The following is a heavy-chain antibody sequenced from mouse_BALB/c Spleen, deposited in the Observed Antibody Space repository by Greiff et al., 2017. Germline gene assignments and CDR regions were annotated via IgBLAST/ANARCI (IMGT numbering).Heavy chain of an antibody. D-gene: IGHD1-1*01. CDR1: GFTFSSYA. CDR2: ISSGGST. V-gene: IGHV5-6-5*01. Sequence: EVMLVESGGGLVKPGGSLKLSCAASGFTFSSYAMSWVRQTPEKRLEWVASISSGGSTYYPDSVKGRFTISRDNARNILYLQMSSLRSEDTAMYYCARESSTGFYYFDYWGQGTTLTVSS. CDR3: ARESSTGFYYFDY. J-gene: IGHJ2*01.